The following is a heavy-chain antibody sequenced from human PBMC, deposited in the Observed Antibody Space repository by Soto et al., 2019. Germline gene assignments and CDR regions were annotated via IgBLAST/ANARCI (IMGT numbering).Heavy chain of an antibody. CDR1: GFTVSSNC. CDR2: IYSGGST. D-gene: IGHD3-22*01. Sequence: PGGSLRLSCAASGFTVSSNCMSWVRQAPGKGLEWVSVIYSGGSTYYADSVKGRFTISRDNSKNTLYLQMNSLRAEDTAVYYCERDAGDSSIDYWGQGTLVTVSS. V-gene: IGHV3-53*01. CDR3: ERDAGDSSIDY. J-gene: IGHJ4*02.